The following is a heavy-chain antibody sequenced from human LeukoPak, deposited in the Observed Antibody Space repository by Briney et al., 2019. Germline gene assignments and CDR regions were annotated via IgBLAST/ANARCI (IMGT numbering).Heavy chain of an antibody. CDR2: IYSGGDT. V-gene: IGHV3-53*01. Sequence: GGSLRLSCAASGFTVSSNYMTWVRQAPGKGLEWVSAIYSGGDTYYADSVKGRFTISRDNSENTLYLQMNSLRAEDTAVYYCARNSGDPRPNVLYFQHWGQGTLVTVSS. CDR1: GFTVSSNY. J-gene: IGHJ1*01. CDR3: ARNSGDPRPNVLYFQH. D-gene: IGHD1-26*01.